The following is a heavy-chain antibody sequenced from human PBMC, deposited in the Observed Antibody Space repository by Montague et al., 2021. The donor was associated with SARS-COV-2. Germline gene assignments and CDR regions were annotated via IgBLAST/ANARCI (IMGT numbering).Heavy chain of an antibody. CDR2: MHFTGKT. J-gene: IGHJ4*02. D-gene: IGHD3-10*01. CDR3: ARDRFDFGAGRSETIDF. CDR1: GDSITNHY. V-gene: IGHV4-4*07. Sequence: SETLSLTCSVSGDSITNHYWSWIRQPAGKGLEWIGQMHFTGKTNFSPFFSSRLTMSADTSKNQFSLKLTSVTAADTAIYFCARDRFDFGAGRSETIDFWGQGTLVTVSS.